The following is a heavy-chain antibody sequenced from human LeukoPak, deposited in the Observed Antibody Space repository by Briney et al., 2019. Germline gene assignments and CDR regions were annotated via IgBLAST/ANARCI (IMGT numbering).Heavy chain of an antibody. CDR3: AREVIAAAGTFDY. J-gene: IGHJ4*02. D-gene: IGHD6-13*01. CDR1: GGSISSYY. V-gene: IGHV4-59*01. CDR2: IYYSGST. Sequence: PSETLSLTCTVSGGSISSYYWSWIRQPPRKGLGWIGYIYYSGSTNYNPSLKSRVTMSVDTSKNQFSLKLSSVTAAETAVYCCAREVIAAAGTFDYWGQGTLVTVSS.